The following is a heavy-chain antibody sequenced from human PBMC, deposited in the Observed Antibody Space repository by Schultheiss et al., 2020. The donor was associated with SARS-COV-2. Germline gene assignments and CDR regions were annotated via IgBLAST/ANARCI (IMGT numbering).Heavy chain of an antibody. CDR2: ISDSGDTK. J-gene: IGHJ4*02. CDR1: GFTLSAYE. CDR3: ARREGAFDY. V-gene: IGHV3-48*03. D-gene: IGHD1-26*01. Sequence: GGSLRLSCAASGFTLSAYEIQWVRQAPGKGLEWVSYISDSGDTKYYADSVKGRFTISRDNAKNTLYLQMNSLRAEDTAVYYCARREGAFDYWGQGTLVTVSS.